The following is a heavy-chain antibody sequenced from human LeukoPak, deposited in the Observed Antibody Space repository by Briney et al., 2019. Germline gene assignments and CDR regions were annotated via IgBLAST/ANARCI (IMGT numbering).Heavy chain of an antibody. CDR3: ASSYDSSGYYYFYFGY. J-gene: IGHJ4*02. Sequence: SETLSLTCTVSGGSISSYSWSWIRQPPGKGLEWIGYIYYSGSNNYNPSLKSRVTISVDTSKNQFSLKLSSVTAADTAVYYCASSYDSSGYYYFYFGYWGQGTLVTVSS. CDR1: GGSISSYS. D-gene: IGHD3-22*01. V-gene: IGHV4-59*12. CDR2: IYYSGSN.